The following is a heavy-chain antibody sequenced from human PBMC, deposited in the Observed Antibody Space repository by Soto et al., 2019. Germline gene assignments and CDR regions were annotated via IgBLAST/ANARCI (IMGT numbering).Heavy chain of an antibody. CDR2: INAGNGNT. V-gene: IGHV1-3*01. D-gene: IGHD3-22*01. CDR1: GYTFTSYA. J-gene: IGHJ6*02. Sequence: ASVKVSCKASGYTFTSYAMLWVRQAPGQRLEWMGWINAGNGNTKYSQKFQGRVTITRDTSTSTAYMELRSLRSDDTAVYYCARTYDSSGYPDYYYGMDVWGQGTTVTVSS. CDR3: ARTYDSSGYPDYYYGMDV.